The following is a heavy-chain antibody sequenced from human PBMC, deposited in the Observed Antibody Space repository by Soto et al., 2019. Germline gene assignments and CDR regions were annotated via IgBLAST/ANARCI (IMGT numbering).Heavy chain of an antibody. V-gene: IGHV3-30*03. CDR1: GFTFSSYG. Sequence: GGSLRLSCAASGFTFSSYGMHWVRQAPGKGLEWVAVISYDGSNKYYADSVKGRFTISRDNSKNTLYLHMNSLRAEDTAVYYYARERDCGDSSGSGRDSDFDYWGQGTQVTVSS. D-gene: IGHD3-22*01. CDR3: ARERDCGDSSGSGRDSDFDY. J-gene: IGHJ4*02. CDR2: ISYDGSNK.